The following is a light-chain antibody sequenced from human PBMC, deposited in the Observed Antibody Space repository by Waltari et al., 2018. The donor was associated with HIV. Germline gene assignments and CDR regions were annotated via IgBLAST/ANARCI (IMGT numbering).Light chain of an antibody. Sequence: DIQVTQSPSTLSASVGDRITITCRTTQSIYNWLAWYQQKPGKAPKLLIYKASRLESGVPSRFSGGGSGTEFTLTISSLQPEDFATYYCQQDKSDYMYAFGLGTKLEIK. CDR1: QSIYNW. V-gene: IGKV1-5*03. CDR2: KAS. CDR3: QQDKSDYMYA. J-gene: IGKJ2*01.